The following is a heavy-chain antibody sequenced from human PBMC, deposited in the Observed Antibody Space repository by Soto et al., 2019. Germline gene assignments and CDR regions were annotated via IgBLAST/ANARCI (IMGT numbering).Heavy chain of an antibody. D-gene: IGHD2-2*01. CDR2: ILPIFATS. V-gene: IGHV1-69*13. Sequence: ASVKVSCKASGDTFRYYAITWVTQAPGQGLEWMGGILPIFATSTYAQKFPGRVTFTADESTSTVYMDLSSLTSEDTAVYYCATFIPHTPCTSPHYSDNWGQGTLVTVSS. J-gene: IGHJ4*02. CDR3: ATFIPHTPCTSPHYSDN. CDR1: GDTFRYYA.